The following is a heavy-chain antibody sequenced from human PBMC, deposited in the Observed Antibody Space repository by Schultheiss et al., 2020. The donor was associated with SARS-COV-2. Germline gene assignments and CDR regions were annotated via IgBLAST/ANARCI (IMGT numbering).Heavy chain of an antibody. Sequence: ASVKVSCKASGYTFTSYDINWVRQATGQGLEWMGWMNPNSGNTGYAQKLQGRVTMTRNTSISTAYMELSSLRSEDTAVYYCARDGALSGSYGGVYWGQGTLVTVSS. CDR2: MNPNSGNT. CDR3: ARDGALSGSYGGVY. V-gene: IGHV1-8*01. D-gene: IGHD1-26*01. J-gene: IGHJ4*02. CDR1: GYTFTSYD.